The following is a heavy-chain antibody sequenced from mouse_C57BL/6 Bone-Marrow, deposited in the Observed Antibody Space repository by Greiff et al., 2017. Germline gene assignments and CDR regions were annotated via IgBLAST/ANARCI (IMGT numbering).Heavy chain of an antibody. Sequence: VQLKESGGGLVQPGESLKLSCESNEYEFPSHDMSWVRKTPEKRLELVAALNSDGGSNYYPATMERRFIISRDNTKQTLYLQMSSLRSEDTALYYCARGGVKDAMDYWGQGTSVTVSS. CDR2: LNSDGGSN. CDR1: EYEFPSHD. D-gene: IGHD1-3*01. V-gene: IGHV5-2*01. J-gene: IGHJ4*01. CDR3: ARGGVKDAMDY.